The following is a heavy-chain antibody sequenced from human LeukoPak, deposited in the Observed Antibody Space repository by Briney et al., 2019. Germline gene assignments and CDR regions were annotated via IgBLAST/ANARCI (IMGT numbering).Heavy chain of an antibody. CDR3: ARDLAIWDSQPD. J-gene: IGHJ4*02. V-gene: IGHV3-23*01. CDR2: VNGSGDTT. Sequence: GSLRLSCAASGFIFSNYAMSWVRQAPGKGPEWVSAVNGSGDTTYYADSVKGRFTISRDNAKNSLYLQMNSLRAEDTAVYYCARDLAIWDSQPDWGQGTLVTVSS. CDR1: GFIFSNYA. D-gene: IGHD3/OR15-3a*01.